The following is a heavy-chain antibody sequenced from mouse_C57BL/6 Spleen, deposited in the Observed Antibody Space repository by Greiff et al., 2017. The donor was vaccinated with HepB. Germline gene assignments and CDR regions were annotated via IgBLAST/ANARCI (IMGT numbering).Heavy chain of an antibody. CDR1: GFTFSDYG. J-gene: IGHJ2*01. Sequence: EVKLMESGGGLVKPGGSLKLSCAASGFTFSDYGMHWVRQAPEKGLEWVAYISSGSSTIYYADTVKGRFTISRDNAKNTLFLQMTSLRSEDTAMYYCARGEGVYFDYWGQGTTLTVSS. V-gene: IGHV5-17*01. CDR2: ISSGSSTI. CDR3: ARGEGVYFDY.